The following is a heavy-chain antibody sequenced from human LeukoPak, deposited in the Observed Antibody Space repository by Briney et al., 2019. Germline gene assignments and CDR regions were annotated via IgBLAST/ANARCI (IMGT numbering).Heavy chain of an antibody. V-gene: IGHV3-48*02. J-gene: IGHJ3*01. D-gene: IGHD6-19*01. CDR1: GFTFSSYS. Sequence: GESLRLSFCASGFTFSSYSINWVRQAPGKGLEWVSYIRSSDTTIYYADSLKGRFTISTDNVKNSLYLQMNSLREEDTAMYYCARDAQWAFDFWGQGTMVTVSS. CDR2: IRSSDTTI. CDR3: ARDAQWAFDF.